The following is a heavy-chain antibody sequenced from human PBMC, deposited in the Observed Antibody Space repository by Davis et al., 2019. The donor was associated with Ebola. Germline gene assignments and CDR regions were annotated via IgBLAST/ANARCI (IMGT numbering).Heavy chain of an antibody. CDR2: ISAYNGNT. J-gene: IGHJ4*02. V-gene: IGHV1-18*01. CDR1: GYTFTSYG. CDR3: ARDCNWNLDY. Sequence: ASVKVSCKASGYTFTSYGISWVRQAPGQGLEWMGWISAYNGNTNYAQKLQGRVTMTTDASTTTAYMDLRSLGSDDTAVYYCARDCNWNLDYWGQGTLVAVSS. D-gene: IGHD1-20*01.